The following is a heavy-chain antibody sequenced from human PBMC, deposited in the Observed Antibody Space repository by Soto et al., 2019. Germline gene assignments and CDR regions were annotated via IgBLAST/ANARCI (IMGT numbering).Heavy chain of an antibody. CDR2: INRSGST. CDR1: GGSFSGYY. V-gene: IGHV4-34*01. Sequence: KASETLSLTCAVYGGSFSGYYWSWIRQHPGKGLEWIGEINRSGSTNYTPPLKRRVTISVDTSKNQSSLNLNSVTAADTAVYYCAEVGSSSQCFDPSGQGVLGTVAS. D-gene: IGHD1-26*01. J-gene: IGHJ5*02. CDR3: AEVGSSSQCFDP.